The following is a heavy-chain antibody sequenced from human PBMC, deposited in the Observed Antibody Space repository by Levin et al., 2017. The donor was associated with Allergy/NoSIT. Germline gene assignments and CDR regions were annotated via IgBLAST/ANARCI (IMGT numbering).Heavy chain of an antibody. CDR3: AREGLERWLQS. CDR2: IIPIFGTA. CDR1: GGTFSSYA. J-gene: IGHJ4*02. V-gene: IGHV1-69*13. Sequence: SVKVSCKASGGTFSSYAISWVRQAPGQGLEWMGGIIPIFGTANLAQKFQGRVTITADESTSTAYMELRSVRSEDTAVYYCAREGLERWLQSWGQGTLVTVSS. D-gene: IGHD5-24*01.